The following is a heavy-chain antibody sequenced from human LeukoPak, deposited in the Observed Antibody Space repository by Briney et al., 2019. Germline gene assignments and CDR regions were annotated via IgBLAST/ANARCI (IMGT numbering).Heavy chain of an antibody. V-gene: IGHV1-18*01. CDR1: GGTFSSYA. J-gene: IGHJ5*02. CDR2: ISAYNGNT. Sequence: ASVKVSCKASGGTFSSYAISWVRQAPGQGLEWMGWISAYNGNTNYAQKLQGRVTMTTDTSTSTAYMELRSLRSDDTAAYYCARGVVTAPLNWFDPWGQGTLVTVSS. CDR3: ARGVVTAPLNWFDP. D-gene: IGHD2-21*02.